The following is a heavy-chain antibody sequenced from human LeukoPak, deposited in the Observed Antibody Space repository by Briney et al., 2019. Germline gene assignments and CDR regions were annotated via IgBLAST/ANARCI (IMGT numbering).Heavy chain of an antibody. CDR3: ARALRITMVRGVIITSYWYFDL. D-gene: IGHD3-10*01. CDR2: IYYSGST. J-gene: IGHJ2*01. V-gene: IGHV4-31*03. Sequence: SETLSLTCTVSGGSISSGGYYWSWIRQHPGKGLEWIGYIYYSGSTYYNPSLKSRVTISVDTSKNQFSLKLSSVTAADTAVYYCARALRITMVRGVIITSYWYFDLWGRGTLVTVSS. CDR1: GGSISSGGYY.